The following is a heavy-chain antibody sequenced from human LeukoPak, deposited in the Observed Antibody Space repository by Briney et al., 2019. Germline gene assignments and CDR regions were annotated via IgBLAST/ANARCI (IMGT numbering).Heavy chain of an antibody. CDR3: AKNRRIFGRTLQRHYMDV. D-gene: IGHD3-3*01. CDR2: MTYEGSKR. V-gene: IGHV3-30*02. CDR1: GFTFTTYG. Sequence: PGGSLRLSCSASGFTFTTYGMNWVRQAPGKGLEWVAFMTYEGSKRPYADSVKGRFTISRDNSKNTLYLQMDGLRPEDTAVYYCAKNRRIFGRTLQRHYMDVWGKGTTVAVSS. J-gene: IGHJ6*03.